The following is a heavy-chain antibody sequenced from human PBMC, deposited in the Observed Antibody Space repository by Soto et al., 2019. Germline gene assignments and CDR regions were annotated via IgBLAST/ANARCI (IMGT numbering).Heavy chain of an antibody. J-gene: IGHJ4*02. Sequence: SETLSLTCTVSGGSISSSSYYWGWIRQPPGKGLEWIGSIYYSGSTYYNPSLKSRVTISVDTSKNQFSLKLSSVTAADTAVYYCARGRHPNGFWSFDSWGQGTLVTVSS. CDR3: ARGRHPNGFWSFDS. CDR1: GGSISSSSYY. CDR2: IYYSGST. V-gene: IGHV4-39*01. D-gene: IGHD3-3*01.